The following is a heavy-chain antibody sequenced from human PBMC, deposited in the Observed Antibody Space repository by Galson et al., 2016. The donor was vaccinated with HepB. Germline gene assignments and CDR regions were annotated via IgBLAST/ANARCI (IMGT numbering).Heavy chain of an antibody. V-gene: IGHV3-15*01. CDR1: GFTFSDAW. D-gene: IGHD3-10*01. CDR2: IKREIEIEGGAT. Sequence: SLRLSCAASGFTFSDAWMSWLRQAPGKGLEWVARIKREIEIEGGATDYAAPVRGRFTVSRDDSRNTLYLQMNSLKTEDTAVYYCAAGKGRTDHDYWGQGTLVTVSS. J-gene: IGHJ4*02. CDR3: AAGKGRTDHDY.